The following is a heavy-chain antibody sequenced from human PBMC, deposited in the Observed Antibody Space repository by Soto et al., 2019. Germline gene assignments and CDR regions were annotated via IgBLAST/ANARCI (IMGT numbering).Heavy chain of an antibody. D-gene: IGHD6-13*01. CDR2: ISSNGGST. Sequence: GGSLRLSCSASGFTFSSYAMHWVRQAPGKGLEYVSAISSNGGSTYYADSVKGRFTISRDNSKNTLYLQMSSLRAEDTAVYYCVQDRGIAAPAGGMDVWGQGTTVTVSS. J-gene: IGHJ6*02. CDR3: VQDRGIAAPAGGMDV. V-gene: IGHV3-64D*06. CDR1: GFTFSSYA.